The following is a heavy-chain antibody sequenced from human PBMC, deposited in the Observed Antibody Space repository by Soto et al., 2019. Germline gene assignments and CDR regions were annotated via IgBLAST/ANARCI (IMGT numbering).Heavy chain of an antibody. CDR3: AKDSGGVYYYGSGSYHFDY. J-gene: IGHJ4*02. Sequence: EVQLVESGGGLVQPGRSLRLSCAASGFTFDDYAMHWVRQAPGKGLEWVSGISWNSGSIGYADSVTGRFTISRDNAKNSLYLQMNSLRAEDTALYYCAKDSGGVYYYGSGSYHFDYWGQGTLVTVSS. D-gene: IGHD3-10*01. CDR2: ISWNSGSI. CDR1: GFTFDDYA. V-gene: IGHV3-9*01.